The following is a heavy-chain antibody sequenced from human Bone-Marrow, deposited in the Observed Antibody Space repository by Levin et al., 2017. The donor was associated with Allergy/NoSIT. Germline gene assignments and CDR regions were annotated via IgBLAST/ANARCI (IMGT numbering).Heavy chain of an antibody. CDR2: TNHRGST. CDR3: ARERPVRYSSGYPQKDTYHAMDV. J-gene: IGHJ6*02. V-gene: IGHV4-34*01. D-gene: IGHD6-25*01. CDR1: GGSFTGYY. Sequence: SETLSLTCAVYGGSFTGYYWSWIRQSPGKGLEWIGETNHRGSTKYNPSLKSRVTILADMSNNQFSLRLSSVTAADTAVYYCARERPVRYSSGYPQKDTYHAMDVWGQGTTVAVSS.